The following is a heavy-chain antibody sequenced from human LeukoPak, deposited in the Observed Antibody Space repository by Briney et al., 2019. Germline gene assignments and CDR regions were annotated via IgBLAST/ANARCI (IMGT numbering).Heavy chain of an antibody. Sequence: SETLSLTCTVSGGSISNYYWSWIRQPPGKGLEWIGYTYYSGSTNYNPSLKSRVTILVDTSKNQFSLKLSSVTAADTAVYYCTRGLGSSSPWGQGTLVTVSS. CDR1: GGSISNYY. CDR3: TRGLGSSSP. D-gene: IGHD6-6*01. CDR2: TYYSGST. V-gene: IGHV4-59*01. J-gene: IGHJ5*02.